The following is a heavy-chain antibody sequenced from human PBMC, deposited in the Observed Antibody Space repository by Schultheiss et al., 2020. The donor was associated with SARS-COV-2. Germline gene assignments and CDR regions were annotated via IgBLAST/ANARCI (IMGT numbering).Heavy chain of an antibody. CDR3: ARGGRAVVIAIRRAGLWFDP. J-gene: IGHJ5*02. CDR2: INHSGST. CDR1: GGSFSGYY. V-gene: IGHV4-34*01. Sequence: SETLSLTCAVYGGSFSGYYWSWIRQPPGKGLEWIGEINHSGSTNYNPSLKSRVTISVDTSKNQFSLKLSSVTAADTAVYYCARGGRAVVIAIRRAGLWFDPWGQGTLVTVSS. D-gene: IGHD2-21*01.